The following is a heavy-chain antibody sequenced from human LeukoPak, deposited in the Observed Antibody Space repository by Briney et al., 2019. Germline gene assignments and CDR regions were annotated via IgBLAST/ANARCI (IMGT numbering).Heavy chain of an antibody. Sequence: PSETLSLTCAVYGGSFSGYYWSWIRQPPGKGLEWIGEINHSGSTNYKPSLKSRVTISVDTSKNQFSLKLNSVTAADTAVYYCARANNFIDIVVVPAARPNYGMDVWGQGTTVTVSS. J-gene: IGHJ6*02. D-gene: IGHD2-2*01. V-gene: IGHV4-34*01. CDR2: INHSGST. CDR1: GGSFSGYY. CDR3: ARANNFIDIVVVPAARPNYGMDV.